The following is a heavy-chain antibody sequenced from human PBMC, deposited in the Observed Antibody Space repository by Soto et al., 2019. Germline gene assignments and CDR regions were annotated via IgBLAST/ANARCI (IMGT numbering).Heavy chain of an antibody. CDR2: IIDSGAST. CDR1: GCTCSSWA. CDR3: AKGRSYYYYYGVDV. J-gene: IGHJ6*02. Sequence: PVRSLRLSCAAAGCTCSSWAMGWVRQAPGKGLEWVSDIIDSGASTYYADSVKGRFTISRDNSKSTLYLQMNSLRAEDTALYYCAKGRSYYYYYGVDVWGQGTTVTVS. V-gene: IGHV3-23*01.